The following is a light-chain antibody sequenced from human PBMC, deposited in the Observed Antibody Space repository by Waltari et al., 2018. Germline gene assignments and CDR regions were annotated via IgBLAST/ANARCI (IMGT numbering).Light chain of an antibody. J-gene: IGKJ2*03. V-gene: IGKV3-20*01. CDR2: SIS. Sequence: EIVLTQSPDTVGLSPGDRATLSCWASQSVSGKYFAWYQQKPGQAPRLLIYSISRRAAGIPDRFSASGSGTDFTLTISRLEPEDFAVYYCQQYGNSLYSFGQGTKLEIK. CDR3: QQYGNSLYS. CDR1: QSVSGKY.